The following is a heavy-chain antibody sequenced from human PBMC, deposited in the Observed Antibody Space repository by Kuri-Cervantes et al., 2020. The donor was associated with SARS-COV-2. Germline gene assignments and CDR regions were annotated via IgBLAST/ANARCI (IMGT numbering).Heavy chain of an antibody. Sequence: GESLKIYCAASGFTFSSYSMHWVRQAPGKGLEWVAVISYDGSNKYYADSVKGRFTISRDNSKNTLYLQMNSLRAEDTAVYYCARPSHGYSSPFQHWGQGTLVTVSS. CDR2: ISYDGSNK. CDR3: ARPSHGYSSPFQH. D-gene: IGHD5-18*01. CDR1: GFTFSSYS. J-gene: IGHJ1*01. V-gene: IGHV3-30*03.